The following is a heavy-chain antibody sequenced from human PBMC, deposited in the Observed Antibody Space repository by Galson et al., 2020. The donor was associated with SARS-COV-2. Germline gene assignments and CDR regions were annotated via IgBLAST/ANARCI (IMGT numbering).Heavy chain of an antibody. CDR3: ARGPFDWILGGYYFDY. J-gene: IGHJ4*02. D-gene: IGHD3-9*01. Sequence: GKSLKISCAASGFTFSSYSMNWVRQAPGKGLEWVSYISRSSRTIYYADSVKGRFTISRDNAKNSLYLQMNSLRAEDTAVYYCARGPFDWILGGYYFDYWGQGTLVTVSS. CDR1: GFTFSSYS. V-gene: IGHV3-48*01. CDR2: ISRSSRTI.